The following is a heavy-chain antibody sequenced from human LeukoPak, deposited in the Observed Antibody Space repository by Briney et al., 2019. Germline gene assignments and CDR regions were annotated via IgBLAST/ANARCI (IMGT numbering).Heavy chain of an antibody. J-gene: IGHJ5*02. CDR1: GFTFSSYS. D-gene: IGHD2-21*02. Sequence: PGGSLRLSCAASGFTFSSYSMNWVRQAPGKGLEWVAFIRYDGSDKYYADSVKGRFTISRDNSKNTLHLQMNSLRTEDTAVYYCAKGDTSWGQGTLVTVSS. CDR2: IRYDGSDK. V-gene: IGHV3-30*02. CDR3: AKGDTS.